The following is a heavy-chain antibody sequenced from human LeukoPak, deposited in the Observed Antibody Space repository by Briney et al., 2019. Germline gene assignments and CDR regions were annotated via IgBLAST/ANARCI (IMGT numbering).Heavy chain of an antibody. CDR2: IYTSGST. CDR3: ARGQRSYSSPRAPDY. D-gene: IGHD6-19*01. J-gene: IGHJ4*02. Sequence: SETLSLTCTVSGGSISSYYWSWIRQPAGKGLEWIGRIYTSGSTNYNPSLKSRVTISVDTSKNQFSLKLSSVTAADTAVYYCARGQRSYSSPRAPDYWGQGTLVTVSS. CDR1: GGSISSYY. V-gene: IGHV4-4*07.